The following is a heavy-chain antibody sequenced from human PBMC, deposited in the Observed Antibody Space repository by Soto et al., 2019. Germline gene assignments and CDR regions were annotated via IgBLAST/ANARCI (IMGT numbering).Heavy chain of an antibody. CDR1: GGSISSSSYY. D-gene: IGHD4-4*01. V-gene: IGHV4-61*05. J-gene: IGHJ4*02. CDR2: IYYSGST. Sequence: PSETLSLTCTVSGGSISSSSYYWGWIRQPPGKGLEWIGYIYYSGSTNYNPSLKSRVTISVDTSKNQFSLKLSSVTAADTAVYYCARAETVFDYWGQGTLVTVSS. CDR3: ARAETVFDY.